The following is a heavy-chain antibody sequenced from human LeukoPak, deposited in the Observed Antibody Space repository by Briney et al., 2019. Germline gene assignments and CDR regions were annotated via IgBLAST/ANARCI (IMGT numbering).Heavy chain of an antibody. D-gene: IGHD3-3*01. Sequence: GGSLRLSCAASGFTFSSYWMHWVRQAPGKGLVWVSRINSDGSSTSYADSVKGRFTISRDNSKNTLYLQMNSLRAEDTAVYYCAKANPIITYYDFWSGYYYFDYWGQGTLVTVSS. CDR1: GFTFSSYW. V-gene: IGHV3-74*01. CDR2: INSDGSST. J-gene: IGHJ4*02. CDR3: AKANPIITYYDFWSGYYYFDY.